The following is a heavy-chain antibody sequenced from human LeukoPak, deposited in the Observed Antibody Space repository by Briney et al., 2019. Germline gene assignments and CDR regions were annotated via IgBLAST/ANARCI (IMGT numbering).Heavy chain of an antibody. D-gene: IGHD1-20*01. CDR2: FDPEDGEI. V-gene: IGHV1-24*01. CDR3: ATFRYNWNVS. J-gene: IGHJ5*02. CDR1: GYTLTELS. Sequence: VASVKVSCKVSGYTLTELSMHWVRQAPGKGLEWMGGFDPEDGEILYAQKLQGRVTMTEDTSTYTAYMGLISLRSEDTAVYYCATFRYNWNVSWGQGTLVTVSS.